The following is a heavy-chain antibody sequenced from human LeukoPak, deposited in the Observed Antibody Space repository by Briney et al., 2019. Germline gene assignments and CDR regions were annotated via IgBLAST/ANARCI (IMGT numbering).Heavy chain of an antibody. CDR1: GFSFRSYW. Sequence: GGSLRLSCAASGFSFRSYWTHWVRQAPGEGLVWVARTNEYGSITDYADSVKDRFTISRDNAKNTLYLQMNSLRAEDSAVYYCARDVAGPGSHWGPGTLVTVSS. D-gene: IGHD3-10*01. J-gene: IGHJ4*02. CDR2: TNEYGSIT. V-gene: IGHV3-74*01. CDR3: ARDVAGPGSH.